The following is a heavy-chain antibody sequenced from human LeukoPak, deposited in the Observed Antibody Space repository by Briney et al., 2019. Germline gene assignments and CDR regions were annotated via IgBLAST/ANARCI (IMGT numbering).Heavy chain of an antibody. V-gene: IGHV3-30*18. CDR1: GFTFSSYG. D-gene: IGHD2-15*01. CDR2: ISYDGSNK. Sequence: GGSLRLSCAASGFTFSSYGMHWVRQAPGKGLEWVAVISYDGSNKYYADSVKGRFTISRDNSKNSLYLQMNSLRAEDTAVYYCVKDYAYCSGGSCYSYFDYWGQGTLVTVSS. J-gene: IGHJ4*02. CDR3: VKDYAYCSGGSCYSYFDY.